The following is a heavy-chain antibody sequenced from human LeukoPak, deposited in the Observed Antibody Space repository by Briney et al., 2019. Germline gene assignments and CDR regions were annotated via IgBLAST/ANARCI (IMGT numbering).Heavy chain of an antibody. CDR1: GGSISSRGYY. J-gene: IGHJ6*02. D-gene: IGHD5/OR15-5a*01. Sequence: SETLSLTCTVSGGSISSRGYYWGWIRQPPGKGLEWIGFISYSGNTYSTPSLESRVTISIDTAKNQFSLRLSSVTAADTAVYFCAREIVSSYYYNGMDVWGQGTTVTVSS. CDR2: ISYSGNT. V-gene: IGHV4-30-4*08. CDR3: AREIVSSYYYNGMDV.